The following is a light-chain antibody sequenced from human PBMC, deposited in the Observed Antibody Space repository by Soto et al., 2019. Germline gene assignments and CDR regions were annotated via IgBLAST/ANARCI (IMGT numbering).Light chain of an antibody. Sequence: QSALTQPPSASGSLGQSVTISCTGTRSDIGGYKYVSWYQQHPGKAPKLMIYEVSKRPSGVPDRFSGSKSGNTASLTVSGLQAEDEADYYCSSYAGSNNGVFGGGTKLTVL. CDR1: RSDIGGYKY. CDR2: EVS. J-gene: IGLJ3*02. CDR3: SSYAGSNNGV. V-gene: IGLV2-8*01.